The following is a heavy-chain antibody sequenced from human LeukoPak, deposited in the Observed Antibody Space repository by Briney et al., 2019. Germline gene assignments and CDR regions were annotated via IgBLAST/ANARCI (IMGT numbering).Heavy chain of an antibody. D-gene: IGHD7-27*01. CDR3: ARAPWVGLLGYYYYMDV. J-gene: IGHJ6*03. V-gene: IGHV1-18*01. Sequence: GASVKVSCKGSGFTFTSFGFSWVRQAPGQGLEWMGWISAYNGNTNYAQNLQGRVTMTTDASTSTVYMELRSLRSDDTAVYYCARAPWVGLLGYYYYMDVWGKGTTVTVSS. CDR1: GFTFTSFG. CDR2: ISAYNGNT.